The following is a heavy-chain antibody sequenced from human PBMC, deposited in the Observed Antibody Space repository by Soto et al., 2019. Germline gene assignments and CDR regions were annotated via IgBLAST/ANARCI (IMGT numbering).Heavy chain of an antibody. CDR1: GGTFSSYA. Sequence: GASLSVSFKAAGGTFSSYAISWVRQAPGQWLELMGGIIPIFGKANYAQEFQGRVTITADESTSTAYMELSSLRSEDTAVYYCATRARDCYGSGTIDYW. D-gene: IGHD3-10*01. J-gene: IGHJ4*01. V-gene: IGHV1-69*13. CDR2: IIPIFGKA. CDR3: ATRARDCYGSGTIDY.